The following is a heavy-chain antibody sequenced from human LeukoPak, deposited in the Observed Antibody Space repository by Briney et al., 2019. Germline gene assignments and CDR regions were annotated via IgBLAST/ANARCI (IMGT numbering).Heavy chain of an antibody. CDR1: GGTFSSYT. Sequence: SVKVSCKASGGTFSSYTISWVRQAPGQGLEWMGRIIPILGIANYAQKFQGRVTITADKSTSTAYMELSSLGSEDTAVYYCARDAPMYCSGGSRYLCWGQGTLVTVSS. CDR2: IIPILGIA. J-gene: IGHJ4*02. CDR3: ARDAPMYCSGGSRYLC. V-gene: IGHV1-69*04. D-gene: IGHD2-15*01.